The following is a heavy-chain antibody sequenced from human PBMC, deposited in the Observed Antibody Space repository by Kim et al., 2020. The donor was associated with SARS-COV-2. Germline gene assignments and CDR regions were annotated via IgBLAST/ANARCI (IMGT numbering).Heavy chain of an antibody. J-gene: IGHJ3*02. CDR2: INPNSGGT. V-gene: IGHV1-2*06. D-gene: IGHD3-22*01. CDR3: ARDYYDSSGNAFDI. CDR1: GYTFTGYY. Sequence: ASVKVSCKASGYTFTGYYMHWVRQAPGQGLEWMGRINPNSGGTNYAQKFQGRVTMTRDTSISTAYMELSRLRSDDTAVYYCARDYYDSSGNAFDIWGQGTMVTVSS.